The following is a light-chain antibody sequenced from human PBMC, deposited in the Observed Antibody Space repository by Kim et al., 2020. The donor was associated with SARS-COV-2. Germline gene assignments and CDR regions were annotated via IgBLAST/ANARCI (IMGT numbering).Light chain of an antibody. CDR1: HTVSSTS. J-gene: IGKJ1*01. V-gene: IGKV3-20*01. CDR3: QQYSSSLWT. Sequence: SQGERATRSCRTRHTVSSTSLAWFQHRPGQPPRLLIYGVSSRATDIPDRFSGSGSGTVFTLTISRLEPEDFAVYYCQQYSSSLWTFGQGTKVDIK. CDR2: GVS.